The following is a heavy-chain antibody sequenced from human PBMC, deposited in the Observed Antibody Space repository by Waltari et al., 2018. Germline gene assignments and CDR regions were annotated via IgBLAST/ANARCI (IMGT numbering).Heavy chain of an antibody. CDR3: AKDLAEDYNGVAAYYGMDV. Sequence: EMQLVESGGGWVQPGRSLTLSCEASGFSFADYSLPLLRQPPGKGLEWVAGISWSSETVGYADSVKGRFSVSRDNAKNSLYLQMDSLRPEDAALYFCAKDLAEDYNGVAAYYGMDVWGQGTTVIVS. D-gene: IGHD2-8*01. CDR2: ISWSSETV. V-gene: IGHV3-9*01. CDR1: GFSFADYS. J-gene: IGHJ6*02.